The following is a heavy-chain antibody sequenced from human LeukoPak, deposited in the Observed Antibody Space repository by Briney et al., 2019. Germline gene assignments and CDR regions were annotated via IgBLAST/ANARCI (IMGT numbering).Heavy chain of an antibody. J-gene: IGHJ4*02. CDR1: GGSISSDNYY. D-gene: IGHD4-17*01. V-gene: IGHV4-61*01. CDR2: IYSSGNT. Sequence: SETLSLTCTVSGGSISSDNYYWNWIRQTPGKGLEWIGSIYSSGNTNYNPSLKSRVTISVDTSKNQFSLKLSSVTAADTAVYYCARVPTVTFFDYWGQGTLVTVSS. CDR3: ARVPTVTFFDY.